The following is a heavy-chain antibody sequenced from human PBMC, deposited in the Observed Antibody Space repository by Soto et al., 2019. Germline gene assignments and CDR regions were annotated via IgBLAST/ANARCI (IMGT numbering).Heavy chain of an antibody. Sequence: QVQLVQSGAEVKKPGASVKVSCKASGYTFTSYAMHWVRQAPGQRLEWMGWINAGNGNTKYSQKFQGRVTITRDTSASTAYMELSSLRSEDTAVYYCARDSGYGSNMKDYYYGMDVWGQGTTVTVSS. CDR2: INAGNGNT. J-gene: IGHJ6*02. CDR1: GYTFTSYA. CDR3: ARDSGYGSNMKDYYYGMDV. V-gene: IGHV1-3*01. D-gene: IGHD3-22*01.